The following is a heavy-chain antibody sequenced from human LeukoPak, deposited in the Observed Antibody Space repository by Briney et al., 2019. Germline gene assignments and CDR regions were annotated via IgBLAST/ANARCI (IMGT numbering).Heavy chain of an antibody. J-gene: IGHJ4*02. V-gene: IGHV3-30*03. CDR2: ISYDGGNT. CDR3: ARDRGIVVVTATLDY. D-gene: IGHD2-21*02. Sequence: GGSLRLSCAPSGFTFSHYGIHWVRQAPGKGLEWVAVISYDGGNTYYADSVKGRFTISRDNSKNTLYLQMNSLRAEDTAVYYCARDRGIVVVTATLDYWGQGTLVTVSS. CDR1: GFTFSHYG.